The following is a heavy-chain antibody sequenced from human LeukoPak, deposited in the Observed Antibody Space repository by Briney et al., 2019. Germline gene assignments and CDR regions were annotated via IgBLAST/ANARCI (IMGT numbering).Heavy chain of an antibody. V-gene: IGHV3-23*01. D-gene: IGHD6-19*01. Sequence: PGGSLRLSCAASGFTFSTYAVNWVRQAPGKGLEWVSAISSSGGTTYYADFVKGRFSISRDNSKNTLYLQMNSLRAEDTAVYYCAKDRNGWRKNFDSWGQGTLVTVSS. CDR2: ISSSGGTT. CDR3: AKDRNGWRKNFDS. CDR1: GFTFSTYA. J-gene: IGHJ4*02.